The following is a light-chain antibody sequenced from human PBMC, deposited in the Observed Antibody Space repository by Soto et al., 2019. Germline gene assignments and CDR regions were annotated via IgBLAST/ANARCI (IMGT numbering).Light chain of an antibody. J-gene: IGLJ2*01. CDR2: DVS. V-gene: IGLV2-14*03. CDR1: SSDIGAYDS. Sequence: QSALTQPASVSGSPGQSITISCTGISSDIGAYDSVSWYQQHPGKAPKLLIFDVSNRPSVVSNRFSGFKSGNVASLTISGLQAEDEADYYCSSYTTNNTLVFGGGTKLTVL. CDR3: SSYTTNNTLV.